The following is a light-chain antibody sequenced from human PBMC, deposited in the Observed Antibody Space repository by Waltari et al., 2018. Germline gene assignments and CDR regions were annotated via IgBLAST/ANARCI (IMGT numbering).Light chain of an antibody. Sequence: QSVLTQPPSVSAAPGQKVTISCSGSSSNIGSNRVSWYQQFPGTAPKLLIYEVNGRPSGTPDRFSGSKSGTSATLDITGLQTGDEADYYCGTWDSSLTAGVFGGGTKLTVL. J-gene: IGLJ2*01. CDR2: EVN. V-gene: IGLV1-51*02. CDR3: GTWDSSLTAGV. CDR1: SSNIGSNR.